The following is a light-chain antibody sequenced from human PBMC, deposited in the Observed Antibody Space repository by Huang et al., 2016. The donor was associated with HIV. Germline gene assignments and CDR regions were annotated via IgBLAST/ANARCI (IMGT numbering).Light chain of an antibody. CDR1: QRVGNR. CDR3: HQYNKWPPT. J-gene: IGKJ1*01. CDR2: NSS. V-gene: IGKV3-15*01. Sequence: EIVMTQSPATLSVSPGERATLSCRASQRVGNRLAWYQQKPGQPPRLLIYNSSPRATDIPPRFSGSGSGTEFTLTISSLQSEDFAVYYCHQYNKWPPTFGQGTKVEIK.